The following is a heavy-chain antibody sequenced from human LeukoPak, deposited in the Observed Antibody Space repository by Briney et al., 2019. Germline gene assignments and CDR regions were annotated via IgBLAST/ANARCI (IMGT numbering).Heavy chain of an antibody. V-gene: IGHV3-21*01. D-gene: IGHD2/OR15-2a*01. Sequence: PGGSLRLSCAASGYTFCYYNMNWVRQAPEKGLEWISSISGSSAYIYYADSVKGRFTISRDNAKNSLYLQMNCLRADDTAMYYCVRIPNSANFPNWFDPWGQGTLVIVSS. CDR3: VRIPNSANFPNWFDP. CDR1: GYTFCYYN. J-gene: IGHJ5*02. CDR2: ISGSSAYI.